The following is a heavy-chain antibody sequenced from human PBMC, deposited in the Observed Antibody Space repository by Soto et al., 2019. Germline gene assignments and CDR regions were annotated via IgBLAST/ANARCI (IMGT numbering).Heavy chain of an antibody. V-gene: IGHV1-69*02. D-gene: IGHD3-22*01. CDR3: ATPGGPGHYDSGEDFDY. J-gene: IGHJ4*02. CDR2: IIPILGIA. Sequence: GASVKVSCKASGGTFSSYTISWVRQAPGQGLEWMGRIIPILGIANYAQKFQGRVTITADKSTSTAYMELSSLRSEDTAVYYCATPGGPGHYDSGEDFDYWGQVTLVTVPS. CDR1: GGTFSSYT.